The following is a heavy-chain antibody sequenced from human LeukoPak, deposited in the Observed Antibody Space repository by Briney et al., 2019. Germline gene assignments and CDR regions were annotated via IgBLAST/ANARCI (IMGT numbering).Heavy chain of an antibody. CDR3: ARALNWNYLNFDY. V-gene: IGHV1-2*02. J-gene: IGHJ4*02. D-gene: IGHD1-7*01. Sequence: ASVKVSCKASGGTFSSYAISWVRQAPGQGLEWMGWINPNSGGTNYAQKFQGRVTMTRDTSISTAYTELSRLRSDDPAVYYCARALNWNYLNFDYWGQGTLVTVSS. CDR2: INPNSGGT. CDR1: GGTFSSYA.